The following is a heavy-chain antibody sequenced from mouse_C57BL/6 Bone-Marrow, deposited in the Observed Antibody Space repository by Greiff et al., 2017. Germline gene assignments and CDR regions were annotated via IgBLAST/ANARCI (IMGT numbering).Heavy chain of an antibody. CDR2: IDPEDGGT. D-gene: IGHD2-5*01. V-gene: IGHV14-2*01. J-gene: IGHJ4*01. CDR1: GFNFKDYY. CDR3: ARPYYSTYDALDC. Sequence: EVMLVESGAELVKPGASVKLSCTASGFNFKDYYMHWVKQRTEQGLEWIGKIDPEDGGTKYAPKFQGKATITVDTSSNTAYLQLSSLTSEDTAVYYCARPYYSTYDALDCWGQGASVTVSP.